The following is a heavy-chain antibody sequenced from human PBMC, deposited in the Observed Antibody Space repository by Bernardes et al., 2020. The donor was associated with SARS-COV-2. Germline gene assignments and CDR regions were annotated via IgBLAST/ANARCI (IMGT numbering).Heavy chain of an antibody. Sequence: GGSLRLSCAATGFSFESYAMTWVRQAPGKGLEWVSTIAGNGRRTYYADSVKGRFTISRDNSKNTLFLQMDGLRAEDAAIYFCARECYGSGSYYNFDYWGQGTLVTFSS. V-gene: IGHV3-23*01. J-gene: IGHJ4*02. CDR2: IAGNGRRT. CDR1: GFSFESYA. D-gene: IGHD3-10*01. CDR3: ARECYGSGSYYNFDY.